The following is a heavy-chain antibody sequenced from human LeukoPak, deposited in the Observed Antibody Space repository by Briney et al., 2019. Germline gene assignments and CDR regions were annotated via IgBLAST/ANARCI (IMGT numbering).Heavy chain of an antibody. D-gene: IGHD3-10*01. CDR2: IYHSGTT. J-gene: IGHJ4*02. V-gene: IGHV4-4*02. Sequence: SGTLSLTCTVSGGSLSSSTWWNWVRQPPGKGLEWIGQIYHSGTTNYNPSLKSRVSISVDESKNQFSLNLTSVTAADTAVYFCARHPNYYGSGWGQGIQVTVSS. CDR1: GGSLSSSTW. CDR3: ARHPNYYGSG.